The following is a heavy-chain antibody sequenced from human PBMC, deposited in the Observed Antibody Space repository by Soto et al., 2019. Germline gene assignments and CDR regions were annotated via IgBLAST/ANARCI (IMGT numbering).Heavy chain of an antibody. Sequence: GESLKISCKGSGYSFTRYWIDWVRQMPGKGLEWMGRIDPSDSYTNYSPSFQGHVTISSDKSISTAYLQWSSLKASDTAMYYCARTSMQSRGYSYGHGGMDVWGQGTTLTVSS. CDR2: IDPSDSYT. CDR3: ARTSMQSRGYSYGHGGMDV. CDR1: GYSFTRYW. V-gene: IGHV5-10-1*01. D-gene: IGHD5-18*01. J-gene: IGHJ6*02.